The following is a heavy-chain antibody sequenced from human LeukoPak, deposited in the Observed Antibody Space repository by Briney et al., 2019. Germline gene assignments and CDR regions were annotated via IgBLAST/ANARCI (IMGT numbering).Heavy chain of an antibody. CDR3: AKDLWFGESRADYFDD. D-gene: IGHD3-10*01. J-gene: IGHJ4*02. CDR2: ISGSGEYT. Sequence: GGSLRLSCAASGITFRSFGMSWVRQSPGKGLEWVSTISGSGEYTFYTDSVKGRFTISRDSSNNTLYLQMNSLRVEDTAVYYCAKDLWFGESRADYFDDWGQGTLVTVSS. V-gene: IGHV3-23*01. CDR1: GITFRSFG.